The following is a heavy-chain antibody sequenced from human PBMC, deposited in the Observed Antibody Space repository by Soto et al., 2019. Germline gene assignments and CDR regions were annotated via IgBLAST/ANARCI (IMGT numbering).Heavy chain of an antibody. V-gene: IGHV1-69*12. Sequence: QVQPVQSGAEVKKPGSSVKVSCKASGGTFSSYAISWVRQAPGQGLEWMGGIIPIFGTANYAQKFQGRVTITADETTSTAYMELSSLTSEDTAVYYCARAPAKPTVTPGYFDLWGRGTLVTVSS. J-gene: IGHJ2*01. CDR2: IIPIFGTA. D-gene: IGHD4-17*01. CDR1: GGTFSSYA. CDR3: ARAPAKPTVTPGYFDL.